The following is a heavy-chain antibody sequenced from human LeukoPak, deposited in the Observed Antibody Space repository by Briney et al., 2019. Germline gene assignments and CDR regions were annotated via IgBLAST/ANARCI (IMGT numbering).Heavy chain of an antibody. J-gene: IGHJ4*02. CDR1: GRSISSYY. CDR2: TYYSGST. D-gene: IGHD3-10*01. CDR3: ARRNRGAVFFDY. V-gene: IGHV4-59*01. Sequence: SETLSLTCTVSGRSISSYYWSWIRQPPGKGLEWIGYTYYSGSTNYNPSLKSRVTISVDTSKNQFSLKLSSVTAADTAVYYCARRNRGAVFFDYWGQGTLVTVSS.